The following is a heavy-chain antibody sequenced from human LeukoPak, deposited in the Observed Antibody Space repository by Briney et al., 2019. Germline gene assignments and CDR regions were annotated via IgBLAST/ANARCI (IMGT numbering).Heavy chain of an antibody. D-gene: IGHD3-10*01. CDR3: ARDPYYYGSGSNDAFDN. J-gene: IGHJ3*02. V-gene: IGHV3-33*01. Sequence: PGGSLRLSCAASGFTFSSYGMHWVRQAPGKGLEWVAVIWHDGSNKYYADSVKGRFTISRDNSKNTLYLQMNSLRAEDTAVYYCARDPYYYGSGSNDAFDNWGQGTMVTVSS. CDR2: IWHDGSNK. CDR1: GFTFSSYG.